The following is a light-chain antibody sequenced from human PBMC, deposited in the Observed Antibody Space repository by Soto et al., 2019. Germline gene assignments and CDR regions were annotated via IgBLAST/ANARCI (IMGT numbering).Light chain of an antibody. J-gene: IGKJ2*01. CDR1: QSLSSTY. CDR2: GAS. V-gene: IGKV3-20*01. Sequence: EIVLTQSPGTLSLSPGERATLSCRASQSLSSTYLAWYQQKPGQAPRLLIYGASSRATGIPDRFSGSGSGTDFTLTISRLEPEDFAVYYCKQYGSSPPYTFGQGTKLESK. CDR3: KQYGSSPPYT.